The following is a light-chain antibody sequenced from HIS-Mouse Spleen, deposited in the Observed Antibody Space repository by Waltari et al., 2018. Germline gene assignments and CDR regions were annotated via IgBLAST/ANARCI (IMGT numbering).Light chain of an antibody. CDR1: SSDVGSYNL. Sequence: QSALTQPASVSGSPGQSITISCTGTSSDVGSYNLVSWYQQHPGKAPKLMICEGSKRPAGVSNRFYGSKSGNTASLTISGLQAEDEADYYCCAYAGSSTFEVFGGGTKLTVL. V-gene: IGLV2-23*03. CDR3: CAYAGSSTFEV. J-gene: IGLJ2*01. CDR2: EGS.